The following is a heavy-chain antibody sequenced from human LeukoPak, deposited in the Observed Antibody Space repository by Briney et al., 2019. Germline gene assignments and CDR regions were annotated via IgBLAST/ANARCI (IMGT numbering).Heavy chain of an antibody. J-gene: IGHJ4*02. CDR1: GFTFSSYS. CDR2: ISNI. CDR3: ARAPGYRSFLDY. D-gene: IGHD6-13*01. Sequence: GGSLRLSCAASGFTFSSYSMNWVRQAPGKGLEWVSSISNIYYADSVKGRFTISRDNAKNSLYLQMNSLRAEDTAVYYCARAPGYRSFLDYWGQGTLVIVSS. V-gene: IGHV3-21*01.